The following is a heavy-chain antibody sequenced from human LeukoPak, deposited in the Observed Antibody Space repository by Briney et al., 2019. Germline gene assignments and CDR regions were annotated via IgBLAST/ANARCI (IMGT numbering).Heavy chain of an antibody. V-gene: IGHV4-59*08. CDR1: SGSIKNFY. D-gene: IGHD3-10*01. CDR2: IYSNGST. J-gene: IGHJ4*02. Sequence: SETLSLTCTVSSGSIKNFYWSRLRQPPGKGLEWIGYIYSNGSTNYNASLKSRVTISADTSKNQVSLRLSSVAAADTAVYYCARGPLWFGDFLISWFDNWGQGALVTVS. CDR3: ARGPLWFGDFLISWFDN.